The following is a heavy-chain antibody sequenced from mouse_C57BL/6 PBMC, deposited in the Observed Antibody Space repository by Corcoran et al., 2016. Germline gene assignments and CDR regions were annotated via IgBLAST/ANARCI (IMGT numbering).Heavy chain of an antibody. J-gene: IGHJ2*01. Sequence: QVQLQQSGAEQVKPGASVKISCKASGYAFSSYWMNWVKQRPGKGLEWIGDINPNNGGTSYNQKFKGKATLTVDKSSSTAYMELRSLTSEDSAVYYCARYYFDYWGQGTTLTVSS. CDR3: ARYYFDY. CDR1: GYAFSSYW. V-gene: IGHV1-80*01. CDR2: INPNNGGT.